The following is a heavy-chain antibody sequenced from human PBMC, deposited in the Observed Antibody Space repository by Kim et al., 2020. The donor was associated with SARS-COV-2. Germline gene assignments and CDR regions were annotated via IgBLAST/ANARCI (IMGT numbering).Heavy chain of an antibody. CDR3: ARDLRQWLTNYYGMDV. J-gene: IGHJ6*02. CDR2: ISSSSSYI. Sequence: GGSLRLSCAASGFTFSSYSMNWVRQAPGKGLEWVSSISSSSSYIYYADSVKGRFTISRDNAKNSLYLQMNSLRAEDTAVYYCARDLRQWLTNYYGMDVWGQGTTVTVSS. CDR1: GFTFSSYS. V-gene: IGHV3-21*01. D-gene: IGHD6-19*01.